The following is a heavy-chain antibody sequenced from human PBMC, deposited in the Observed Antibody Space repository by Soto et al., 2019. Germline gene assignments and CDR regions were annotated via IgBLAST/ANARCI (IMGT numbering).Heavy chain of an antibody. CDR3: ASGSIDYSSSWYDY. D-gene: IGHD6-13*01. V-gene: IGHV3-74*01. CDR1: GFTFSSLW. CDR2: INSDGSTI. Sequence: GGSLRLSCAASGFTFSSLWMYWVRQAPGKGLVWVSRINSDGSTIDYADSVKGRFTISRDNAKNMVYVQMNSLRAEDTAVYYCASGSIDYSSSWYDYWGQGTLVTVSS. J-gene: IGHJ4*02.